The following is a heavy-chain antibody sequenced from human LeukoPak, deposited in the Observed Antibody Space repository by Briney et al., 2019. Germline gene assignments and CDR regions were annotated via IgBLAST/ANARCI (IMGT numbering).Heavy chain of an antibody. CDR3: TRGLRYNWNDALDY. J-gene: IGHJ4*02. CDR2: INHSGST. Sequence: SETLSLTCAVYGGSFSGYYWSWIRQPPGKGLEWIGEINHSGSTNYNPSLKSRVTISVDTSKNQFSLKLSSVTAADTAVYYCTRGLRYNWNDALDYWGQGTLVTVSS. V-gene: IGHV4-34*01. D-gene: IGHD1-20*01. CDR1: GGSFSGYY.